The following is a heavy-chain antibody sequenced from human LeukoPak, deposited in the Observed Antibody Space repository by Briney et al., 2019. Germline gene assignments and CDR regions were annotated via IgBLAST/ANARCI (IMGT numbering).Heavy chain of an antibody. Sequence: ASVKVSCKASGYTFTNYYMHWVRQAPGQGLEWMGRIIPILGIANYAQKFQGRVTITADKSTSTAYMELSSLRSEDTAVYYCARDCSSTSCYTTGGFDPWGQGTLVTVSS. J-gene: IGHJ5*02. CDR2: IIPILGIA. CDR1: GYTFTNYY. CDR3: ARDCSSTSCYTTGGFDP. V-gene: IGHV1-69*04. D-gene: IGHD2-2*02.